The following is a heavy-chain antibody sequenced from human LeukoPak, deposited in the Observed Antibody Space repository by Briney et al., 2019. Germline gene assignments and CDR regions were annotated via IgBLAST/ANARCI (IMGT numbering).Heavy chain of an antibody. Sequence: PSETLSLTCPVSGRSISSYHWNWIRHPPGKQLEWIGYISYSGTTSYNPSLKSRVTISMDTSKNQFSLKLSSVTAADTAVYYCARGGSRRDTAMVWDYWGQGILVTVSS. CDR3: ARGGSRRDTAMVWDY. CDR2: ISYSGTT. V-gene: IGHV4-59*01. CDR1: GRSISSYH. D-gene: IGHD5-18*01. J-gene: IGHJ4*02.